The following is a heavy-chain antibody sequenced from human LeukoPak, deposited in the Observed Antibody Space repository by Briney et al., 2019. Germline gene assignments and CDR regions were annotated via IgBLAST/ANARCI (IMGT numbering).Heavy chain of an antibody. V-gene: IGHV3-53*01. CDR2: IYSGGST. Sequence: PGGSLRLSCAASGFTVSSNYMSWVRQAPGKGLEWVSVIYSGGSTYYADSVKGRFTISRDNSKNTLYLQMNSLRAEDTAVYYCARVDYGDDQYFQHWGQGTLVTVSP. D-gene: IGHD4-17*01. J-gene: IGHJ1*01. CDR1: GFTVSSNY. CDR3: ARVDYGDDQYFQH.